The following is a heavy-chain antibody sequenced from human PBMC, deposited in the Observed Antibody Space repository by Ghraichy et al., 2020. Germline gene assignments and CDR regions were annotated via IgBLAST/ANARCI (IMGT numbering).Heavy chain of an antibody. V-gene: IGHV4-59*02. CDR2: IHSNGST. CDR1: GGSVSGFF. D-gene: IGHD3-22*01. Sequence: SETLSLTCTVSGGSVSGFFWSWIRQTPEKRLEWIGYIHSNGSTNYSRSLKSRVTFSVDASKNQFSLKLRSVTAADTAVYYCARVVNYYDGIGYRRTYSDYWGQGTLVTVSS. J-gene: IGHJ4*02. CDR3: ARVVNYYDGIGYRRTYSDY.